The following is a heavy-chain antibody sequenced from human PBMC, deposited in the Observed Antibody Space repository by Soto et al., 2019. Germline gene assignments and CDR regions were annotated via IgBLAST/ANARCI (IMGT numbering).Heavy chain of an antibody. V-gene: IGHV4-61*01. D-gene: IGHD6-6*01. CDR3: ARAVRSSYVPYGMDV. Sequence: SETLSLTCTVSGGSVSSGSYYWSWIRQPPGKGLEWIGYIYYSGSTNYNPSLKSRVTISVDTSKNQFSLKLSSVTAADTAVYYCARAVRSSYVPYGMDVWGQGTTVTVSS. CDR2: IYYSGST. CDR1: GGSVSSGSYY. J-gene: IGHJ6*02.